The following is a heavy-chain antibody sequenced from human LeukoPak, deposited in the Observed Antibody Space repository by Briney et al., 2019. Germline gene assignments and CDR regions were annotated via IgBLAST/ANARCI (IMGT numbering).Heavy chain of an antibody. J-gene: IGHJ1*01. V-gene: IGHV3-13*01. CDR1: GFTFSSYD. Sequence: GESLKISCAASGFTFSSYDMHWVRQATGKGLEWVSAIGTAGDTYYPGSVKGRFTISREDAKNSLYLQMNSLRAGDTAVYYCAKAADYCPACFHHWGQGTLVTVSS. CDR3: AKAADYCPACFHH. CDR2: IGTAGDT. D-gene: IGHD4/OR15-4a*01.